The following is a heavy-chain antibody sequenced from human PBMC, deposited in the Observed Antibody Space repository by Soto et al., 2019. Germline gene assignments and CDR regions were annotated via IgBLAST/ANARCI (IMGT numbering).Heavy chain of an antibody. CDR2: ISGSGGST. V-gene: IGHV3-23*01. CDR3: AKSRGSGYRKFDY. D-gene: IGHD3-22*01. J-gene: IGHJ4*02. CDR1: GFTFSSYA. Sequence: GGSLRLSCAASGFTFSSYAMGWVCQAPGKGLEWVSAISGSGGSTYYADSVKGRFTISRDNSKNTLYLQMNSLRAEDTAVYYCAKSRGSGYRKFDYWGQGTLVTVSS.